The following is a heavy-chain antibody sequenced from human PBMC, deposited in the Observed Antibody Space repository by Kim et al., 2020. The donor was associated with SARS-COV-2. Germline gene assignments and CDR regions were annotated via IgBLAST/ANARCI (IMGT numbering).Heavy chain of an antibody. J-gene: IGHJ4*02. D-gene: IGHD6-13*01. V-gene: IGHV4-39*01. CDR1: GGSISSSSYY. Sequence: SETLSLTCTVSGGSISSSSYYWGWIRQPPGKGLEWIGSIYYSGSTYYNPSLKSRVTISVDTSKNQFSLKLSSVTAADTAVYYCARRVMWKGSSYFDYWGQGTLVTVSS. CDR2: IYYSGST. CDR3: ARRVMWKGSSYFDY.